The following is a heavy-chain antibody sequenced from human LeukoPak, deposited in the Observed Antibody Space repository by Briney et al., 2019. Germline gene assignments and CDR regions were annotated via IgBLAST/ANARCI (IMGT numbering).Heavy chain of an antibody. J-gene: IGHJ4*02. D-gene: IGHD3-22*01. V-gene: IGHV4-39*01. CDR2: IYYSGST. CDR1: GGSISSSSYY. CDR3: ARANYYYDSSGYYMG. Sequence: PSETLSLTCTVSGGSISSSSYYWGWIRQPPGKGLEWIGSIYYSGSTYYNPSLKSRVTISVDTSKNQFSLKLSSVTAADTAVYYCARANYYYDSSGYYMGRGQGTLVTVSS.